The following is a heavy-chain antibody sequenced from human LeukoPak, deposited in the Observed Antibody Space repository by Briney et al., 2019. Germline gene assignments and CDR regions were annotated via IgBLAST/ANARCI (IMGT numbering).Heavy chain of an antibody. J-gene: IGHJ5*02. D-gene: IGHD3-22*01. CDR2: IYYVGST. CDR3: ARMGSSGYYYYTWFAP. CDR1: GVSISSYY. Sequence: SETLSLTCTVSGVSISSYYWSWIRQPPGKGLEGIGYIYYVGSTNYNPSLTSRVTISVDTSKNQFSLKLSSVTAADTAVSYCARMGSSGYYYYTWFAPWGQGTPVTVSS. V-gene: IGHV4-59*01.